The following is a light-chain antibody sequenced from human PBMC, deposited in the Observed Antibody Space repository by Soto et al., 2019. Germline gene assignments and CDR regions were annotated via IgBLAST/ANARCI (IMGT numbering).Light chain of an antibody. CDR3: QQNYNTPIT. CDR2: AAS. CDR1: QSIGTF. V-gene: IGKV1-39*01. J-gene: IGKJ5*01. Sequence: DFQMTQSPSSLSAFVGDRVTIHCRASQSIGTFLTWYQQKPGTAPKLLIYAASSLQSGVPSRFSGSGSGTNFTLTISSLQPEDFATYYCQQNYNTPITFGQGTRLETK.